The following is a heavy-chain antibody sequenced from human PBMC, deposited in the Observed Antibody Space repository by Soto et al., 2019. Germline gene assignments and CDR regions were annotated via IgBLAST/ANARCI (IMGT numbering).Heavy chain of an antibody. J-gene: IGHJ5*02. D-gene: IGHD6-19*01. Sequence: SVKVSCKASGGTFSSYAISWVRQASGQGLEWMGGIIPIFGTANYAQKFQGRVTITADESTSTAYMELSSLRSEDTAVYYCASEPGYSSGWYRNPRNWFDPWGQGTLVTSPQ. CDR3: ASEPGYSSGWYRNPRNWFDP. CDR2: IIPIFGTA. CDR1: GGTFSSYA. V-gene: IGHV1-69*13.